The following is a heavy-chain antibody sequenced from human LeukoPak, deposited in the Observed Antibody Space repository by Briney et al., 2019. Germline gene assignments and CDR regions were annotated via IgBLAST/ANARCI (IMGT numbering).Heavy chain of an antibody. CDR1: GFTFSSYA. D-gene: IGHD3-22*01. CDR2: ISGSGGST. V-gene: IGHV3-23*01. Sequence: GGSLRLSCAASGFTFSSYAMSWVRQAPGKGLEWVSAISGSGGSTYYADSVKGRFTISRDNSKNTLYLQMNSLRAEGTAVYYCAKDWDSSGRTQIDYWGQGTLVTVSS. CDR3: AKDWDSSGRTQIDY. J-gene: IGHJ4*02.